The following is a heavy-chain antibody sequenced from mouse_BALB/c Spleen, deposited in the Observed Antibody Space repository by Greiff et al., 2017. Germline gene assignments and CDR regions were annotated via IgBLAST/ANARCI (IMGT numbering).Heavy chain of an antibody. CDR2: IDPANGNT. D-gene: IGHD1-3*01. CDR1: GFNIKDTY. CDR3: ATSGDGTGEYFDD. Sequence: EVQLQQSGAELVKPGASVKLSCTASGFNIKDTYMHWVKQRPEQGLEWIGRIDPANGNTKYDPKFQGKATITADTSSNTAYLQLSSLTSEDTAVYYCATSGDGTGEYFDDWGQGTTLTVSS. V-gene: IGHV14-3*02. J-gene: IGHJ2*01.